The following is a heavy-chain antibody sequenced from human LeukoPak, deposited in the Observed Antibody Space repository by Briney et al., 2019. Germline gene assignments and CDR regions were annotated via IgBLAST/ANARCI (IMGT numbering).Heavy chain of an antibody. CDR3: ARGAGSSWFAY. D-gene: IGHD6-13*01. J-gene: IGHJ5*01. V-gene: IGHV3-48*04. CDR1: GFTFSSQN. Sequence: GGSLRLSCAASGFTFSSQNMNWVRQAPGKGLEWLAYISSSSGTIYYADSVKDRFTISRDNAKNSLYLQMNSLRAEDTAVYYCARGAGSSWFAYWGQGTLVTVSS. CDR2: ISSSSGTI.